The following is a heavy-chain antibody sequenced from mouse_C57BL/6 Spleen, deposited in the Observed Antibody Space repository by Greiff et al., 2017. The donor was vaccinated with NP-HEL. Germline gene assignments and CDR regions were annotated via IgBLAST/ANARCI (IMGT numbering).Heavy chain of an antibody. J-gene: IGHJ3*01. CDR1: GFNIKDYY. CDR3: PTADGSSFGGFAY. Sequence: EVQLQQSGAELVRPGASVKLSCTASGFNIKDYYMHWVKQRPEQGLEWIGRIDPEDGDTEYAPKFQGKATMTADTSSNTAYLQLSSLTSEDTAVSYCPTADGSSFGGFAYWGQGTLVTVSA. D-gene: IGHD1-1*01. V-gene: IGHV14-1*01. CDR2: IDPEDGDT.